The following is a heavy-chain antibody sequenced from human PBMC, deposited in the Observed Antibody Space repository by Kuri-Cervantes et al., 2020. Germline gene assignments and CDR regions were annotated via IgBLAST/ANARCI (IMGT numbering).Heavy chain of an antibody. CDR2: ISYDGSNK. Sequence: GGSLRLSCAASGFTFSNSDMNWVRQAPGKGLEWVAVISYDGSNKYYADSVKGRFTISRDNSKNTLYLQMNSLRAEDTAVYYCARDPSYHSSGYYYYYYGMDVWGQGTTVTVSS. J-gene: IGHJ6*02. CDR1: GFTFSNSD. CDR3: ARDPSYHSSGYYYYYYGMDV. V-gene: IGHV3-30-3*01. D-gene: IGHD3-22*01.